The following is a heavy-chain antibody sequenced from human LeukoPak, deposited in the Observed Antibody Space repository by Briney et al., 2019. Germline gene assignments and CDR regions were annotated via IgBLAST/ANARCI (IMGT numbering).Heavy chain of an antibody. V-gene: IGHV3-43*02. CDR1: GFTFDDYA. CDR3: AKDIGGYNPYYFDY. CDR2: ITGDGGST. Sequence: QPGGSLRLSCAASGFTFDDYAMHWVRHAPGKGLEWVSLITGDGGSTYYADSVKRRFIISRDNSKNSLYLQMSSLRTEDTALYYCAKDIGGYNPYYFDYWGQGTLVIVSS. D-gene: IGHD5-24*01. J-gene: IGHJ4*02.